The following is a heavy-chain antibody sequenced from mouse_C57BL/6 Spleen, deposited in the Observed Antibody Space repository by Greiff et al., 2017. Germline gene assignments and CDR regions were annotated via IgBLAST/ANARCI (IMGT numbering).Heavy chain of an antibody. D-gene: IGHD1-1*01. Sequence: VQLQQSGPELVKPGASVKISCKASGYTFTDYYMNWVKQSHGKSLEWIGDINPNNGGTSYNQKFKGKATLTVDKSSSTAYMELRSLTSEDSAVYYCASYYYYGSNYYAMDYWGQGTSVTVSS. CDR1: GYTFTDYY. J-gene: IGHJ4*01. V-gene: IGHV1-26*01. CDR3: ASYYYYGSNYYAMDY. CDR2: INPNNGGT.